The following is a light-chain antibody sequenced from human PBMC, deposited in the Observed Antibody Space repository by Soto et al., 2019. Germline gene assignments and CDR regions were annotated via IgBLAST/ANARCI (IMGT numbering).Light chain of an antibody. CDR3: QQYGSSPLT. CDR2: GAS. CDR1: QSVSSSY. Sequence: EIVLTQSPGTLYWSTGERATLSCRASQSVSSSYLAWYQQKPGQAPRLLIYGASSRATGIPDRFSGSGSGTDFTLTISRLEPEDFAVYYCQQYGSSPLTFGQGTKVEIK. J-gene: IGKJ1*01. V-gene: IGKV3-20*01.